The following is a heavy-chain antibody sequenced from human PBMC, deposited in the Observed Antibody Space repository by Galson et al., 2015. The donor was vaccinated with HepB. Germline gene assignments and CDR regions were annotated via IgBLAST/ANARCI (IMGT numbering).Heavy chain of an antibody. J-gene: IGHJ3*02. V-gene: IGHV4-4*07. D-gene: IGHD1-26*01. Sequence: SETLSLTCTVSGGSISSYYWSWIRQPAGKGLEWIGRIYTSGSTNYNPSLKSRVTISVDTSKNQFSLKLSSVTAADTAVYYCARDRRGLPHDAFDIWGQGTMVTVSS. CDR1: GGSISSYY. CDR2: IYTSGST. CDR3: ARDRRGLPHDAFDI.